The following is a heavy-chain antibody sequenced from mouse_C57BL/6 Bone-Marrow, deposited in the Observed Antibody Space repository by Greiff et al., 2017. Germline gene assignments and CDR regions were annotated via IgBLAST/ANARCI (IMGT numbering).Heavy chain of an antibody. Sequence: EVKVEESGGGLVKPGGSLNLSCAASGFTFSSYTMSWVRQTPEKRLEWVATISGGGGNTYYPDSVKGRFTISRDNAKNTLDLQMSSLRSEDTALYYCARHAPLYYYGSSPFAYWGQGTLVTVSA. CDR3: ARHAPLYYYGSSPFAY. CDR2: ISGGGGNT. J-gene: IGHJ3*01. V-gene: IGHV5-9*01. D-gene: IGHD1-1*01. CDR1: GFTFSSYT.